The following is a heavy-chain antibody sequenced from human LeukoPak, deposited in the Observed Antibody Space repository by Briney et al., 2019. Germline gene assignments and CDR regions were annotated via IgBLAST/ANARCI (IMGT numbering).Heavy chain of an antibody. D-gene: IGHD5-12*01. CDR3: ARVAILQIYDAFDI. V-gene: IGHV4-59*08. CDR1: GGSISSYY. CDR2: IYYSGST. J-gene: IGHJ3*02. Sequence: KPSETLSLTCTVSGGSISSYYWSWIRQPPGKGLEWIGYIYYSGSTNYNPSLKSRVTISVDTSKNQFSLKLSSVTAADTAVYYCARVAILQIYDAFDIWGQGTMVTVSS.